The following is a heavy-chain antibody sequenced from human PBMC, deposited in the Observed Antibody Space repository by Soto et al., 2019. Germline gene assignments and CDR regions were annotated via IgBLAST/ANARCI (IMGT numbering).Heavy chain of an antibody. D-gene: IGHD1-7*01. Sequence: ASVKVSCKVSGYTLTELSMHWVRQAPGKGLEWMGGFDPEDGETIYAQKFQGRVTMTEDTSTDTAYMELSSLRSEDTAVYYCATDTSAKLELNYYYRMDVWGQGTTVTVSS. V-gene: IGHV1-24*01. CDR3: ATDTSAKLELNYYYRMDV. J-gene: IGHJ6*02. CDR1: GYTLTELS. CDR2: FDPEDGET.